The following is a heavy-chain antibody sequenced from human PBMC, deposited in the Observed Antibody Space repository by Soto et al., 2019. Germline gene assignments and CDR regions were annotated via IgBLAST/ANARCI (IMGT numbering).Heavy chain of an antibody. J-gene: IGHJ4*02. CDR3: ASADYYDSIGYYWFCRFDY. Sequence: GASVKVSCKASGYTFTSYGISWVRQAPGQGLEWMGWISAYNGNTNYAQKLQGRVTMTTDTSTSTAYMELRSLRSDDTAVDYCASADYYDSIGYYWFCRFDYWGQGTLVTVSS. D-gene: IGHD3-22*01. CDR1: GYTFTSYG. CDR2: ISAYNGNT. V-gene: IGHV1-18*01.